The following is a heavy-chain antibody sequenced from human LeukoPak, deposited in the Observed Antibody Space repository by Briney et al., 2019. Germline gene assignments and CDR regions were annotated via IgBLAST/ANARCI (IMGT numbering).Heavy chain of an antibody. D-gene: IGHD5-18*01. V-gene: IGHV3-30*18. Sequence: QPGRSLRLSCAASGFTFNSYVMHWVRQAPGKGLEWVAVISYDGPNKYYADSVKGRFTISRDDSKSTLYLQMNSLRPEDTAVYYSAKEKLPSGYSFLTDYWGQGTLVTVSS. CDR3: AKEKLPSGYSFLTDY. CDR2: ISYDGPNK. J-gene: IGHJ4*02. CDR1: GFTFNSYV.